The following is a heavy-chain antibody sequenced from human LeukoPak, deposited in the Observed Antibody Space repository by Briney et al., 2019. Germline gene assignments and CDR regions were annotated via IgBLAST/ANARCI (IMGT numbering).Heavy chain of an antibody. V-gene: IGHV4-39*01. Sequence: PSETLSLTCTVSGGPISSSSYYWGWIRQPPGKGLEWIGSIYYSGSTYYNPSLKSRVTISVDTSKNQFSLKLSSVTAADTAVYYCARRDPHYYDSSGYFDYWGQGTLVTVSS. CDR2: IYYSGST. D-gene: IGHD3-22*01. CDR1: GGPISSSSYY. CDR3: ARRDPHYYDSSGYFDY. J-gene: IGHJ4*02.